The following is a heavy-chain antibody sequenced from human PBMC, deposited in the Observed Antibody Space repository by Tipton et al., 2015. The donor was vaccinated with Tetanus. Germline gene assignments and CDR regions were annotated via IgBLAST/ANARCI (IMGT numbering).Heavy chain of an antibody. V-gene: IGHV4-59*08. J-gene: IGHJ5*02. Sequence: TLSLTCTVSGDSVTASHWSWIRQPPGKGLEWIAKIYFREGTDYNPSLQGRATISLDTSKSQISLNLTSVTAADTAVYYCARTAHNWFDPWGQGILVTVSS. CDR3: ARTAHNWFDP. CDR2: IYFREGT. CDR1: GDSVTASH. D-gene: IGHD2-21*02.